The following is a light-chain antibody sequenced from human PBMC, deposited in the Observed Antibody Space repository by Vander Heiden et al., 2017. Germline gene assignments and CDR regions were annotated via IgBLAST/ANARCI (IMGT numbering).Light chain of an antibody. J-gene: IGLJ3*02. CDR3: VAWDSSLSARL. CDR2: DTY. CDR1: NSNIGNDF. Sequence: QSVLTQPPSVSAAPGQKVTLSCSGSNSNIGNDFVSWYQHLPRTAPKLLIYDTYKRPSGIPDRFSASKSVTSATLDITGLQTGDEADYYCVAWDSSLSARLFGGGTKLTVL. V-gene: IGLV1-51*01.